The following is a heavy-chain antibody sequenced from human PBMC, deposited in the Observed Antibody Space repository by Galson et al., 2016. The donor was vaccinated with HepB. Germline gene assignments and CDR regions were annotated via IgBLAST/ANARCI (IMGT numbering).Heavy chain of an antibody. CDR1: GFTYSRYG. Sequence: SLRLSCAASGFTYSRYGTHWVRQAPGKGLEWLAVIWFDGIKKYYADSVKGRFPISRDGSQTTVYLQMSSLRAEDTAVYYCARQIGGHCSGGTYSYDAFDIWGQGTMVTVSS. V-gene: IGHV3-33*01. CDR3: ARQIGGHCSGGTYSYDAFDI. D-gene: IGHD2-15*01. CDR2: IWFDGIKK. J-gene: IGHJ3*02.